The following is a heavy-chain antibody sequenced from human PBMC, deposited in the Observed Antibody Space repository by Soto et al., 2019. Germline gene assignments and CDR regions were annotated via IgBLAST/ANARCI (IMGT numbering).Heavy chain of an antibody. V-gene: IGHV5-51*01. CDR2: IYPGDSGT. CDR1: GYRFNSYW. CDR3: ARQGSNGAYVYYAMDV. D-gene: IGHD3-16*01. J-gene: IGHJ6*02. Sequence: PGESLKISCKGSGYRFNSYWIGWVRQMPGKGLEWIGMIYPGDSGTTYSPSFQGQVTMSADKSISTAYLEWNSLKASDTATYYCARQGSNGAYVYYAMDVWGQGTTVTVS.